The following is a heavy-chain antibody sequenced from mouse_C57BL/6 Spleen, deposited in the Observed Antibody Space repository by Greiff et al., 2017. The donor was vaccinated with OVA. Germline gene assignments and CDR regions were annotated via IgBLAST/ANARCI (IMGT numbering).Heavy chain of an antibody. CDR2: IHPNSGST. J-gene: IGHJ4*01. V-gene: IGHV1-64*01. CDR1: GYTFTSYW. D-gene: IGHD2-5*01. Sequence: QVQLQQPGAELVKPGASVKLSCKASGYTFTSYWMHWVKQRPGQGLEWIGMIHPNSGSTNYNEKFKSKATLTVDKSSRTAYMQLSSLTSEDSAVYYCARAHSNYAAMDYWGQGTSVTVSS. CDR3: ARAHSNYAAMDY.